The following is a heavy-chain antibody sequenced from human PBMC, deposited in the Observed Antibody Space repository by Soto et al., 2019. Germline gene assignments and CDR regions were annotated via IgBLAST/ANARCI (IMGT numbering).Heavy chain of an antibody. Sequence: SETLSLTCTVSGGSISSGDFYWSWIRQPPGKGLEWIGYIYHSGGTYYNPSLESRVTISVDTSKNQFSLKLSSVTAADTAVYYCARDRRGCNSSRCYGPDSWGQGTLVTVSS. J-gene: IGHJ4*02. CDR2: IYHSGGT. CDR3: ARDRRGCNSSRCYGPDS. CDR1: GGSISSGDFY. D-gene: IGHD2-2*01. V-gene: IGHV4-30-4*01.